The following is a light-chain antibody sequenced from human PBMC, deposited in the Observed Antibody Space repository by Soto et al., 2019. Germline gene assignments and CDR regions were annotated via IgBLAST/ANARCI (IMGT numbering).Light chain of an antibody. Sequence: EIVCTTSPETLASSAGERATICCRASHSVSSYLAWYQKKPGQAPRLLIYDASNRAPGIPARLSGSGSGTDFTLTISSLQPEDFAVYYCQQRSNRPPTFGQGTKVDI. CDR2: DAS. CDR1: HSVSSY. V-gene: IGKV3-11*01. CDR3: QQRSNRPPT. J-gene: IGKJ1*01.